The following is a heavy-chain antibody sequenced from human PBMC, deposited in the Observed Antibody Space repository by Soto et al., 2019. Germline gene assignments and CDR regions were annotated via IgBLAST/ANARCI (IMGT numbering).Heavy chain of an antibody. D-gene: IGHD6-6*01. CDR3: ATPVRYSSSSGGFDY. J-gene: IGHJ4*02. V-gene: IGHV1-69*13. CDR1: GGTFSSYA. Sequence: SVKVSCKASGGTFSSYAISWVRQAPGQGLEWMGGIIPIFGTANYTQKFQGRVTITADESTSTAYMELSSLRSEDTAVYYCATPVRYSSSSGGFDYWGQGTLVTVSS. CDR2: IIPIFGTA.